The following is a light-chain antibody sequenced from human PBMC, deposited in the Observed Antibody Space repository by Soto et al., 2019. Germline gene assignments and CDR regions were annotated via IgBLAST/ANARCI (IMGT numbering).Light chain of an antibody. CDR3: QQYDDWLRLT. V-gene: IGKV3D-15*01. Sequence: PATLSVSPGERATLSCRASQSVNIYLAWYQQKPGQAPRLLIFGASSRATGIPARFSGSGSGTEFNLTISSLQSEDFAVYFCQQYDDWLRLTFGGGTKVDIK. CDR1: QSVNIY. CDR2: GAS. J-gene: IGKJ4*01.